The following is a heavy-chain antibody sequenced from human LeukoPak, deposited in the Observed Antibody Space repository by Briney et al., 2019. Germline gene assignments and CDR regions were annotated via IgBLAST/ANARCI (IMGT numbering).Heavy chain of an antibody. CDR3: ARGVRRTVVPAASRRGGYYYYMDV. CDR1: GYTFTSYD. J-gene: IGHJ6*03. D-gene: IGHD2-2*01. CDR2: MNPNSGNT. V-gene: IGHV1-8*03. Sequence: ASVKASCKASGYTFTSYDINWVRQATGQGLEWMGWMNPNSGNTGYAQKFQGRVTITRNTSISTAYMELSSLRSEDTAVYYCARGVRRTVVPAASRRGGYYYYMDVWGKGTTVTVSS.